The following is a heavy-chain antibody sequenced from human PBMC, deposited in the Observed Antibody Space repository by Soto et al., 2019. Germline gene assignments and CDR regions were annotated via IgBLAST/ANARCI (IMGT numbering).Heavy chain of an antibody. Sequence: EVQLVETGGGLIKPGGSLRLSCAASGFTVSSNYMSWVRQAPVKGLERVSVIYSGGSTYYADSVKGRFTISRDNSKNTRYLKMNRLTTEDTAVYYCARSNMGGDFEYWGQGKLVTVSS. CDR2: IYSGGST. V-gene: IGHV3-53*02. D-gene: IGHD3-16*01. CDR3: ARSNMGGDFEY. J-gene: IGHJ4*02. CDR1: GFTVSSNY.